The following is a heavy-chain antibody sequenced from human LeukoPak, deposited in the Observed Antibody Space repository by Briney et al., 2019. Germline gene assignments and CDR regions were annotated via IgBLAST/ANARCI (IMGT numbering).Heavy chain of an antibody. D-gene: IGHD6-6*01. Sequence: SATLSVTCTVSGDSISSNCWSWMRQPPGKGLEWIGYIYTSGTTNYNPSLKSRGTISVDPSKNQFSLKLSSVTGADTAVYYCARRVSSSLNYYYYYYMDVWGKGTTVTVSS. CDR2: IYTSGTT. CDR1: GDSISSNC. CDR3: ARRVSSSLNYYYYYYMDV. J-gene: IGHJ6*03. V-gene: IGHV4-4*09.